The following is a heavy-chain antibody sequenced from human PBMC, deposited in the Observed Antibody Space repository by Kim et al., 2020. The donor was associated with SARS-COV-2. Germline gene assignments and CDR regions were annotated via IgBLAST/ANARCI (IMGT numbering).Heavy chain of an antibody. V-gene: IGHV3-21*01. CDR1: GFTFSSYS. Sequence: GGSLRLSCAASGFTFSSYSMNWVRQAPGKGLEWVSSISSSSSYIYYADSVKGRFTISRDNAKNSLYLQMNSLRAEDTAVYYCARALRITMVRGASTHFYYYYGMDVWGQGTTVTVSS. D-gene: IGHD3-10*01. CDR2: ISSSSSYI. CDR3: ARALRITMVRGASTHFYYYYGMDV. J-gene: IGHJ6*02.